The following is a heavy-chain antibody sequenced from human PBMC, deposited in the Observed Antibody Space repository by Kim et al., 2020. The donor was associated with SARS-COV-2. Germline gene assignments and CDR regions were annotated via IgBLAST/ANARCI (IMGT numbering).Heavy chain of an antibody. Sequence: GGSLRLSCAASGFTFSSYAMHWVRQAPGKGLEGVAVISYDGSNKYYADSVKGRFTISRDNSKNTLYLQMNSLRAEDTAVYYCASDLRGYSFIFDYWGQGTLVTVSS. CDR3: ASDLRGYSFIFDY. CDR2: ISYDGSNK. J-gene: IGHJ4*02. V-gene: IGHV3-30-3*01. CDR1: GFTFSSYA. D-gene: IGHD5-18*01.